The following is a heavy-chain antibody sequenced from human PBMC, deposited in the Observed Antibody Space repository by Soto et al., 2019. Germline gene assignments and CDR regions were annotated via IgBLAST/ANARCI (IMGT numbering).Heavy chain of an antibody. D-gene: IGHD6-13*01. CDR1: GFTFGDYY. CDR3: ARDRGSSHPGSYWYFDL. Sequence: GGSLRLSCAASGFTFGDYYMSWVRQAPGKGLEWVSYISSSSSYTNYADSVKGRFTISRDNAKNSLYLQMRSLRAEDTALYYSARDRGSSHPGSYWYFDLWGRGTLVTVSS. J-gene: IGHJ2*01. V-gene: IGHV3-11*06. CDR2: ISSSSSYT.